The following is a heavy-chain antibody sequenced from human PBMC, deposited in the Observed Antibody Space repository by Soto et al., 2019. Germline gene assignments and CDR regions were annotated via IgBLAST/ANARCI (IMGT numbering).Heavy chain of an antibody. J-gene: IGHJ4*02. D-gene: IGHD3-10*01. CDR2: TYWDGND. CDR3: AHTNRWLTDI. V-gene: IGHV2-5*02. Sequence: QITLKESGPTLVKPTQTLTLTCTFSGTSLSTLGVCVHWIRQPPGKALEWLALTYWDGNDRYSPSLRSRLSIAKDTDNKQVVLTMTNMDPVDTATYCCAHTNRWLTDIWCQVTLLTLS. CDR1: GTSLSTLGVC.